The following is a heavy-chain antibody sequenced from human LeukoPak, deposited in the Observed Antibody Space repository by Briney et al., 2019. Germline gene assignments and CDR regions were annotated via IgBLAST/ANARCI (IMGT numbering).Heavy chain of an antibody. V-gene: IGHV3-30*03. CDR3: ARERQWVVLGYFDY. Sequence: GGSLRLSCAASGFIFSSYGMHWVRQAPGKGLEWVAVISYDGGNISYTDSVKGRFTISRDNSKNTVHLQMNSLRAEDTAVYYCARERQWVVLGYFDYWGQGTLVTVSS. CDR2: ISYDGGNI. J-gene: IGHJ4*02. CDR1: GFIFSSYG. D-gene: IGHD6-19*01.